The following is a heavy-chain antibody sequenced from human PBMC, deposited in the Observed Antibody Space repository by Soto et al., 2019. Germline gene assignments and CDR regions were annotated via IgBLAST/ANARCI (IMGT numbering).Heavy chain of an antibody. D-gene: IGHD3-16*01. Sequence: GGSLRLSCAASGFTFDDYAMHWVRQAPGKGLEWVSGISWNSGSIGYADSVKGRFTISRDNAKTSLYLQMNSLRAEDTALYYCAKDIGGFGTYYFDYWGQGTLVTVSS. CDR1: GFTFDDYA. CDR3: AKDIGGFGTYYFDY. V-gene: IGHV3-9*01. CDR2: ISWNSGSI. J-gene: IGHJ4*02.